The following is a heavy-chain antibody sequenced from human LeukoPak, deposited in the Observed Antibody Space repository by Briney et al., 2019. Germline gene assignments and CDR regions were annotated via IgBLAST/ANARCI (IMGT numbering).Heavy chain of an antibody. J-gene: IGHJ3*02. V-gene: IGHV4-4*07. CDR3: ARSGAFHI. CDR2: INSSGST. CDR1: GGSISNYF. Sequence: KSSETLSLTCSVSGGSISNYFWNWIRQPAGKALEWIGRINSSGSTNYNPSLKSRVTMSVDTSKNQLSLRLSSVTAADTAVYYCARSGAFHIWGQGTMVTVSS.